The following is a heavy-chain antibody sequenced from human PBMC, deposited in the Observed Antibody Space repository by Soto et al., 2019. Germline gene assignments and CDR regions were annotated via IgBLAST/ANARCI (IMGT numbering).Heavy chain of an antibody. CDR1: GFTFSRYA. J-gene: IGHJ4*02. D-gene: IGHD2-2*01. V-gene: IGHV3-30-3*01. Sequence: GGSLRLSCAASGFTFSRYAIHWVRQAPGKGLEWVAVISSDGSNKYYADSVKGRFTISRDNSKNTLSLRMISLRPEDTAVYFCARDLGGYCSRTSCSPFDYWGKGTLVTVSS. CDR3: ARDLGGYCSRTSCSPFDY. CDR2: ISSDGSNK.